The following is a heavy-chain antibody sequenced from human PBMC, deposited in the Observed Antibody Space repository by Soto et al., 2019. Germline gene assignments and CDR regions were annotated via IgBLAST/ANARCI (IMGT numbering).Heavy chain of an antibody. CDR3: ARVDTAMVDYGMDV. Sequence: GESLKISCTGSGYSFSTYWIAWVRQMPGKGLDWMGIIYRCDSDTRYSPSFQGQVTISAXXXTXXXYXQXXXLKASDTAMCYCARVDTAMVDYGMDVWGQGTTVTVSS. CDR1: GYSFSTYW. D-gene: IGHD5-18*01. J-gene: IGHJ6*02. CDR2: IYRCDSDT. V-gene: IGHV5-51*01.